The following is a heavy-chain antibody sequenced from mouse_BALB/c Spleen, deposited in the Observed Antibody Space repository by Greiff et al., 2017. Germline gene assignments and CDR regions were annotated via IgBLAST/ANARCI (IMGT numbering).Heavy chain of an antibody. CDR1: GYTFTSYW. J-gene: IGHJ1*01. D-gene: IGHD1-1*01. CDR2: INPSTGYT. Sequence: QVQLQQSGAELAKPGASVKMSCKASGYTFTSYWMHWVKQRPGQGLEWIGYINPSTGYTEYNQKFKDKATLTADKSSSTAYMQLSSLTSEDSAVYYCARSYYDSSWYFDVWGAGTTVTVSS. V-gene: IGHV1-7*01. CDR3: ARSYYDSSWYFDV.